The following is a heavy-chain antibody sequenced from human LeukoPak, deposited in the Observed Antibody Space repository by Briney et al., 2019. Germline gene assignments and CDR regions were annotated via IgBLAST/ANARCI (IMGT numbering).Heavy chain of an antibody. CDR2: ISGSGDST. CDR1: GFTFSSYA. D-gene: IGHD3-22*01. Sequence: GGSLRLSCAASGFTFSSYAMSWVRQAPGKGLEWVSAISGSGDSTYYADSVKGRFTISRDNSKNTLYLQMNSLRAEDTAVYYCAKPRRDRNYDSSGYPSYFDYWGQGTLVTVSS. V-gene: IGHV3-23*01. CDR3: AKPRRDRNYDSSGYPSYFDY. J-gene: IGHJ4*02.